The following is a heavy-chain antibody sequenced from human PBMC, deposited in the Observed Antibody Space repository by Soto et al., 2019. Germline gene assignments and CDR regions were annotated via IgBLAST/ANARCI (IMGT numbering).Heavy chain of an antibody. CDR1: GGSISSYY. CDR2: IYYSGST. V-gene: IGHV4-59*01. Sequence: SETLSLTCTVSGGSISSYYWSWIRQPPGKGLEWIGYIYYSGSTNYNPSLKSRVTISVDTSKNQFSLKLSSVTAADTAVYYCAREISYYDILTGWNWFDPWGQGTLVTSPQ. CDR3: AREISYYDILTGWNWFDP. J-gene: IGHJ5*02. D-gene: IGHD3-9*01.